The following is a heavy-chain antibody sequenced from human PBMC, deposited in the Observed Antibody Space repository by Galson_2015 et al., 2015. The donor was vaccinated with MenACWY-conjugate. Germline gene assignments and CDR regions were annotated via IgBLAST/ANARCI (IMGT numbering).Heavy chain of an antibody. CDR2: ISTGSTYI. V-gene: IGHV3-11*03. D-gene: IGHD3-10*01. Sequence: SLRLSCAASGFTFSDYYMSWIRQAPGKGLEWVSYISTGSTYISYADSVKGRFTISRDNAENSLYLQMHSLRADDTAVYYCARKEGRGTGVFHGMDVWGQGTTVTVSS. J-gene: IGHJ6*02. CDR3: ARKEGRGTGVFHGMDV. CDR1: GFTFSDYY.